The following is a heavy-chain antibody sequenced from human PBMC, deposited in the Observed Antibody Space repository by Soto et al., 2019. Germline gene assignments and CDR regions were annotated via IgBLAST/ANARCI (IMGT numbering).Heavy chain of an antibody. J-gene: IGHJ6*02. D-gene: IGHD1-26*01. CDR2: IYYSGST. Sequence: QVQLQESGPGLVKPSQTLSLTCTVSGGSISSGGYYWSWIRQHPGKGLEWIGYIYYSGSTYYNPSLACRVIIAVNTTKNQFSLKLRSVAAADTAVYYCAREGWEPTNRGYCYYGMDVWGQGTTVTVSS. CDR1: GGSISSGGYY. CDR3: AREGWEPTNRGYCYYGMDV. V-gene: IGHV4-31*03.